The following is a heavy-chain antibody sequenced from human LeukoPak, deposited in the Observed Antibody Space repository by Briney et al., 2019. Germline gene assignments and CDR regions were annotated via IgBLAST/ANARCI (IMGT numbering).Heavy chain of an antibody. J-gene: IGHJ4*02. CDR3: AKATGNLGN. CDR1: GFTFSSYA. Sequence: AGGSLRLSCAASGFTFSSYAMSWVRQAPGKGLEWVSTISNSDGKTYYADSVKGRFTISRYNSKNTLYVQMNSLTAEDTAIYYCAKATGNLGNWGQGTLVTVSS. V-gene: IGHV3-23*01. D-gene: IGHD1-1*01. CDR2: ISNSDGKT.